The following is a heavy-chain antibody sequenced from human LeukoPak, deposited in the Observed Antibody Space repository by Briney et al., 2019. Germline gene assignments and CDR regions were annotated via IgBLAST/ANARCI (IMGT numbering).Heavy chain of an antibody. J-gene: IGHJ3*02. Sequence: ASVKVSCKASGGNFSSYTISWVRQAPGQGLEWMGRIIPILGIANYAQKFQGRVTITADKSTSTAYMELSSLRSEDTAVYYCAKAVGDGAFDIWGQGTMVTVSS. D-gene: IGHD5-24*01. CDR1: GGNFSSYT. V-gene: IGHV1-69*02. CDR2: IIPILGIA. CDR3: AKAVGDGAFDI.